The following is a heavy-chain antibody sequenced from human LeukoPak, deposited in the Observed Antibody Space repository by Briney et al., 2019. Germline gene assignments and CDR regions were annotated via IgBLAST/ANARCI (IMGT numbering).Heavy chain of an antibody. J-gene: IGHJ4*02. CDR1: GDTFTSYD. CDR2: MNPNSGNT. CDR3: ARGAPQEYCSGGSCPYFDY. V-gene: IGHV1-8*01. Sequence: ASVKVSCKASGDTFTSYDFNWVRQATGQGLEWMGWMNPNSGNTGYAQKFQGRVTMTRKTSMSTAYMEVSSLRSEDTAVYYCARGAPQEYCSGGSCPYFDYWGQGTLVTVSS. D-gene: IGHD2-15*01.